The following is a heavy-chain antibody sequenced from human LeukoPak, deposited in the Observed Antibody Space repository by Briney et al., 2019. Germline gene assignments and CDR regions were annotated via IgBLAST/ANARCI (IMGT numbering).Heavy chain of an antibody. V-gene: IGHV1-18*01. CDR1: GYTFTSYG. CDR2: ISAYNGNT. Sequence: ASVKVSCKASGYTFTSYGISWVRQAPGQGLEWMGWISAYNGNTNYAQKLQGRVTMTTDTSTSTAYMELRSLRSDDTAVYYCARATKPLYYYDSSGWSYAFDIRGQGTMVTVSS. J-gene: IGHJ3*02. CDR3: ARATKPLYYYDSSGWSYAFDI. D-gene: IGHD3-22*01.